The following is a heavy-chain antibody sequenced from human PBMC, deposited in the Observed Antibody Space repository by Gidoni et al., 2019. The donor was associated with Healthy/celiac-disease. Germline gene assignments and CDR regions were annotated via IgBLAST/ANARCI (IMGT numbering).Heavy chain of an antibody. J-gene: IGHJ6*03. CDR2: IIPIFGTE. V-gene: IGHV1-69*01. CDR1: GGTFSRYA. Sequence: QVQLVQSGAEVKKPGSSVKVSFKASGGTFSRYAIRWVRQAPGKRLEWMGGIIPIFGTENYAKKFQGRVTITADEATSKAYMELRSMRAEETAVYYCARGGGQDIVVVPAAYYMDVWGKGTTVTVSS. CDR3: ARGGGQDIVVVPAAYYMDV. D-gene: IGHD2-2*01.